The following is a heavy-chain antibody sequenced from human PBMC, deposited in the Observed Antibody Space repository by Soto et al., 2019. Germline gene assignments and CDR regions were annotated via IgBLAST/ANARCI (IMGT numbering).Heavy chain of an antibody. J-gene: IGHJ4*02. Sequence: SETLSLTCTVSDDSSSNCKWSWIRQPPGRRLEWIGYIDSNGGTSYNPSLQSRVTISIDTSTKQFFLKLSSVTAADTAVYYCARGEKRVARPSGYWGEGTLVTVPS. CDR1: DDSSSNCK. V-gene: IGHV4-59*08. D-gene: IGHD2-15*01. CDR3: ARGEKRVARPSGY. CDR2: IDSNGGT.